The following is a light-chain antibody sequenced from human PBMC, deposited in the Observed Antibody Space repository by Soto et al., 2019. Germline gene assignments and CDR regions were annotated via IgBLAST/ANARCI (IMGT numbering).Light chain of an antibody. CDR3: QQYGSSRT. J-gene: IGKJ1*01. CDR1: QSVSSSY. CDR2: DAS. Sequence: EIVLTQSPGTLSLSPGERATLSCRASQSVSSSYLAWYQQKPGQAPRLLIYDASSRATGIPDRFSGSGSGTDFTLISSRLEPEDFAVYYCQQYGSSRTFGQGTKVEIK. V-gene: IGKV3-20*01.